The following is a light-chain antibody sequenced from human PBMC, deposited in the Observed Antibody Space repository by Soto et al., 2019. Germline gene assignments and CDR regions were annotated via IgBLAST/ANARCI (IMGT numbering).Light chain of an antibody. J-gene: IGLJ2*01. CDR2: GNS. CDR3: QSYDSSLSVV. Sequence: QSVLTQPPPVSGAPGQSVTISCTGSSSNIGAGYDVHWYQQLPGTAPKLLIYGNSNRPSGVPDRFSGSKSGTSASLAITGLQAEDEADYYCQSYDSSLSVVFGGGTKLTVL. CDR1: SSNIGAGYD. V-gene: IGLV1-40*01.